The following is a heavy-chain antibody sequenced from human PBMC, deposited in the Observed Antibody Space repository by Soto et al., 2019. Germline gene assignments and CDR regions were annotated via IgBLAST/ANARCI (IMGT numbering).Heavy chain of an antibody. CDR3: AKGDNLGPKTGYAFDP. Sequence: PSQTLSLTFAISGDSVSSNTSSWNCISQSPSRGLEWLGRTYFRSKLYNDYAVSVKSRIIINPDTSNNQFSLQLNSVTPEDTAVYFCAKGDNLGPKTGYAFDPWGQGIMVTVSS. J-gene: IGHJ5*02. V-gene: IGHV6-1*01. D-gene: IGHD5-12*01. CDR1: GDSVSSNTSS. CDR2: TYFRSKLYN.